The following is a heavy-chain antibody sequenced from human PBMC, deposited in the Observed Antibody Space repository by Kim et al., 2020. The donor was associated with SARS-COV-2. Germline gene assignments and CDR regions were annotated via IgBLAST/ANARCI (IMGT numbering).Heavy chain of an antibody. CDR3: ARVTGSLVGAKVVPNWFDP. CDR2: VYLGGNT. D-gene: IGHD1-26*01. V-gene: IGHV4-38-2*02. Sequence: SETLSLTCTVSGYSISSGYSWGWIRQPPGKGLEWIGSVYLGGNTYYNPSLKSRVTVSVDTSKNQFSLKLSSVTAADTAVYYCARVTGSLVGAKVVPNWFDPWGQGTLVTVSS. J-gene: IGHJ5*02. CDR1: GYSISSGYS.